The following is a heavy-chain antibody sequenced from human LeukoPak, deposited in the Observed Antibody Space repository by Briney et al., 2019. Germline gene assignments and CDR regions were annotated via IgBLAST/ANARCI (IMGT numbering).Heavy chain of an antibody. CDR1: GFTFDDYA. Sequence: GGSLRLSCAASGFTFDDYAVHWVRQAPGKGLEWVSGISWNSGSIGYADSVKGRFTISRDNAKNSLYLQMNSLRAEDMALYYCAKDFGYSSGWYYAFDIWGQGTMVTVSS. CDR3: AKDFGYSSGWYYAFDI. CDR2: ISWNSGSI. V-gene: IGHV3-9*03. D-gene: IGHD6-19*01. J-gene: IGHJ3*02.